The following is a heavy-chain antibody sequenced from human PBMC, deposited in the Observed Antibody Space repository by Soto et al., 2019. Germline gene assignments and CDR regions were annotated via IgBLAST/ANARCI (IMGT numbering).Heavy chain of an antibody. V-gene: IGHV3-21*01. J-gene: IGHJ6*02. CDR1: GFTFSSYS. CDR2: ISSSSSYI. Sequence: EVQLVESGGGLVKPGGSLRLSCAASGFTFSSYSMNWVRQAPGKGLEWVSSISSSSSYIYYADSVKGRFTISRDNAKNSLYLQMNSLRAEDTAVYYCARDKTTAMGPYYGMDVWGQGTTVTVSS. D-gene: IGHD5-18*01. CDR3: ARDKTTAMGPYYGMDV.